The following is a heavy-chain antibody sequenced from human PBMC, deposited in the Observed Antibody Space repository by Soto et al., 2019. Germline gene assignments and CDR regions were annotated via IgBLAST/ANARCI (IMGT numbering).Heavy chain of an antibody. J-gene: IGHJ5*02. CDR1: GGSISSYY. D-gene: IGHD4-4*01. V-gene: IGHV4-59*01. CDR3: ARLYSNYLSYWFDP. Sequence: QVQLQESGPGLVKPSETLSLTCTVSGGSISSYYWSWIRQPPGKGLEWIGYIYYSGSTNYNPSLKSRVTISVDTCKNQFSLKLSSVTAADTAVYYCARLYSNYLSYWFDPWGQGTLVTVSS. CDR2: IYYSGST.